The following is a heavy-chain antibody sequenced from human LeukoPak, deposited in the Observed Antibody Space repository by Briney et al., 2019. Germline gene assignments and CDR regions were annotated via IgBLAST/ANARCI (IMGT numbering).Heavy chain of an antibody. CDR1: GFTFSNYW. D-gene: IGHD6-19*01. V-gene: IGHV3-74*03. Sequence: GGSLRFSCAASGFTFSNYWIHWVRQAPGKGLVWVSRINSDGSSTKYADSVKGRFTISRDNAKNTLCLQMNSLRAEDTAVYYCATVAGTFSDAFDIWGQGTMVTVSS. CDR2: INSDGSST. CDR3: ATVAGTFSDAFDI. J-gene: IGHJ3*02.